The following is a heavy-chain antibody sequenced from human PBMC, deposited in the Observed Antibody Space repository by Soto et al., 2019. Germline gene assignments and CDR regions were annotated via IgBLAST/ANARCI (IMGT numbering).Heavy chain of an antibody. D-gene: IGHD2-15*01. Sequence: PGGSLRLSCAASGFTVSSNYMSWVRQAPGKGLEWVSVIYSGGSTYYADSVKGRFTISRHNSKNTLYLQMNSLRAEDTAVYYCASRDCSGGSCYENAFDIWGQGTMVTVSS. CDR3: ASRDCSGGSCYENAFDI. V-gene: IGHV3-53*04. CDR2: IYSGGST. CDR1: GFTVSSNY. J-gene: IGHJ3*02.